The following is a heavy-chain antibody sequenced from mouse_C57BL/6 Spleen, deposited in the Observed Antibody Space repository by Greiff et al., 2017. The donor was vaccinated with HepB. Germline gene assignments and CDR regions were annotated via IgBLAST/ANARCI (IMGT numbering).Heavy chain of an antibody. CDR1: GYTFTNYW. Sequence: QVQLQQSGAELVRPGPSVKMSCKASGYTFTNYWIGWAKQRPGHGLEWIGDIYPGGGYTNYNEKFKGKATLTADKSSSTAYMQFSSLTSEDSAIYYCAREWDGYYAMDYWGQGTSVTVSS. CDR3: AREWDGYYAMDY. V-gene: IGHV1-63*01. D-gene: IGHD1-3*01. J-gene: IGHJ4*01. CDR2: IYPGGGYT.